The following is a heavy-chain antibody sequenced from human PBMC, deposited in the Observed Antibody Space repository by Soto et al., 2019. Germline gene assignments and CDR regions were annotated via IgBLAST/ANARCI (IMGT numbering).Heavy chain of an antibody. CDR2: ISGSGGST. CDR3: AKDRAPYSSSWYISWDP. D-gene: IGHD6-13*01. J-gene: IGHJ5*02. V-gene: IGHV3-23*01. Sequence: AGGSLRLSCAASGFTFSSYSMSWVRQAPGKGLEWVSAISGSGGSTYYADSVKGRFTISRDNSKNTLYLQMNSLRAEDTAVYYCAKDRAPYSSSWYISWDPWGQGTLVTVSS. CDR1: GFTFSSYS.